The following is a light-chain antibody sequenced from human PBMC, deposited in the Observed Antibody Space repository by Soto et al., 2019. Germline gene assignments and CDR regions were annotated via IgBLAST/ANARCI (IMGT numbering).Light chain of an antibody. Sequence: DIQMTQCPSSLSASVGDRVTITCQASQDIKNYLNWYQQKPGKAPNLLIYEASSLQSGVPSGFSGTGSGTDFTLTISSLQPEDFATYYCQQTYSTPRTFGQGTKVDIK. CDR1: QDIKNY. V-gene: IGKV1-39*01. CDR3: QQTYSTPRT. CDR2: EAS. J-gene: IGKJ1*01.